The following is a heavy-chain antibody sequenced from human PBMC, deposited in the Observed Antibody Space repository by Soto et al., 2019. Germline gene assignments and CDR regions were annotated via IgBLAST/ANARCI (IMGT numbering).Heavy chain of an antibody. D-gene: IGHD1-1*01. CDR3: ARVRTINWYFDL. V-gene: IGHV3-33*01. Sequence: QVQLVESGGGVVQPGRSLRLSCAASGFTFSSYGMHWVRHAPGKGLEWVAVIWYDGSNKYYADSVKGRFTISRDNSKNTLYLQMNSLRAEDTAVYYCARVRTINWYFDLWGRGTLVTVSS. CDR2: IWYDGSNK. J-gene: IGHJ2*01. CDR1: GFTFSSYG.